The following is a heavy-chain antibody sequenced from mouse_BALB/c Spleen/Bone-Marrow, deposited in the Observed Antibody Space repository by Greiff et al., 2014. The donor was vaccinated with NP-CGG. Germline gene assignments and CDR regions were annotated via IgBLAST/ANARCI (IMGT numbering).Heavy chain of an antibody. CDR3: AIYYYGSSGFAY. CDR2: IDPANGNT. D-gene: IGHD1-1*01. Sequence: EVKLQESGAELVKPGASVKLSCTASGFNIKDTYMHWVKQRPEQGLEWIGRIDPANGNTKYDPKFQGKATITADTSSNTAYLQLSSLTSEDTAVNYCAIYYYGSSGFAYWGQGTLVTVSA. J-gene: IGHJ3*01. V-gene: IGHV14-3*02. CDR1: GFNIKDTY.